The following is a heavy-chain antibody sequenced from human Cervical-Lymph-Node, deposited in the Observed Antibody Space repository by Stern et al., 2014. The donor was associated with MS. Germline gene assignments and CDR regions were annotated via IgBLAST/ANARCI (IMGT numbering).Heavy chain of an antibody. D-gene: IGHD6-19*01. Sequence: VQLLQSGAEVKKPGSSVKVSCKASGDTFNRDAFSWVRQAPGQGLEWMGGIIPISGKTASAQKFQARVTLTAEEPTGIDCMEMRILRSEDTAVFYCAITDSAWDNPFHFYGMDVWGQGTTVAVSS. V-gene: IGHV1-69*01. CDR1: GDTFNRDA. CDR3: AITDSAWDNPFHFYGMDV. J-gene: IGHJ6*02. CDR2: IIPISGKT.